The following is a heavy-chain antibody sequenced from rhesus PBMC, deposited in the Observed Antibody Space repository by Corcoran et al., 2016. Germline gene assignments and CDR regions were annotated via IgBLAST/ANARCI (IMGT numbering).Heavy chain of an antibody. CDR1: GGSISSSNW. D-gene: IGHD1-44*01. V-gene: IGHV4-65*01. CDR3: ARGKYTYFDY. CDR2: ISGSSGST. J-gene: IGHJ4*01. Sequence: QVQLQESGPGLVKPSETLSRTCAVSGGSISSSNWWSWIRQPPGKGLEWIGYISGSSGSTYYNPSLKSRVTISTDTSKHQFSLKLSSVTAADTAVYYCARGKYTYFDYWGQGVLVTVSS.